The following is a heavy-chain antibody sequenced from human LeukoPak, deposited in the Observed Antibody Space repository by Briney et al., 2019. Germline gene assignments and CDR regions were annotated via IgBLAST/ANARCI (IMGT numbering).Heavy chain of an antibody. CDR3: ASAPATSYGVPYDNYYGMDV. Sequence: GASVNVSCKASGGTLSSYAISGVRLAPGQGLEWMGELIPIFGTANYAQKFEGRVTIIAEESTSKAYMELSRLRSEDTAVYDCASAPATSYGVPYDNYYGMDVWGKGNTVTVSS. CDR1: GGTLSSYA. J-gene: IGHJ6*04. D-gene: IGHD5-18*01. V-gene: IGHV1-69*01. CDR2: LIPIFGTA.